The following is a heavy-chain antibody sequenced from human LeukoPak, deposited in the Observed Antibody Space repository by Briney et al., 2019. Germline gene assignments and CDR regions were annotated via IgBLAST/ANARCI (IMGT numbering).Heavy chain of an antibody. CDR3: ARDLMIAMAGGSLVDY. V-gene: IGHV1-46*01. D-gene: IGHD6-19*01. J-gene: IGHJ4*02. Sequence: RASVKVSCKASGYTFTSFHMHWVRQAPGQGLEWMGIINPSGGSTSYAQKFQGRVTMTRDTSTSTVYMELSSLRSEDTAVYYCARDLMIAMAGGSLVDYWGQGTLVTVSS. CDR1: GYTFTSFH. CDR2: INPSGGST.